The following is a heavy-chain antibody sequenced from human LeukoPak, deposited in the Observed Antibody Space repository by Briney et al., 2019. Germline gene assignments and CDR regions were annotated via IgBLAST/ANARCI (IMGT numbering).Heavy chain of an antibody. CDR3: ALNSGIAVAGTPLYYYYGMDV. CDR1: GFTVSSNY. J-gene: IGHJ6*02. CDR2: IYSGGST. V-gene: IGHV3-66*01. Sequence: PGGSLRLSCGASGFTVSSNYMSWVRQAPGKGLEWVSVIYSGGSTYYADSVKGRFTISRDNSKNTLYLQMNSLRAEDTAVYYCALNSGIAVAGTPLYYYYGMDVWGQGTTVTVSS. D-gene: IGHD6-19*01.